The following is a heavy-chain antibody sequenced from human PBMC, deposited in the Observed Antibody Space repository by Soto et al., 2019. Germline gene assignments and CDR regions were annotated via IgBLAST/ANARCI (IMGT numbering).Heavy chain of an antibody. V-gene: IGHV3-30-3*01. J-gene: IGHJ1*01. D-gene: IGHD3-22*01. CDR3: GTGGNSSGQAGPFRH. CDR1: GFTFSTFV. Sequence: QVQLVESGGGVVQPGRSLRLSCAASGFTFSTFVIHWVRQAPGKGLEWVTGISNDGNSKHYADSVRDRFTISRDNSKNTLFRKRNSRPSEGTPLYYGGTGGNSSGQAGPFRHWGQGTLVPVPS. CDR2: ISNDGNSK.